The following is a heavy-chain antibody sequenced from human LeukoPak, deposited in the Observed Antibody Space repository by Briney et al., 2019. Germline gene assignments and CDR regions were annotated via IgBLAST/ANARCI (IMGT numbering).Heavy chain of an antibody. D-gene: IGHD1-1*01. CDR1: GVIFNNYA. CDR3: AKHAGTTRQTKDY. V-gene: IGHV3-23*01. Sequence: GGSLRLSCAVSGVIFNNYAMSWVRQATGRGQEWVSVISASGGSTYYADSVKSRFTISRDNSNNRLYLEMNSLRAEDTAVYYCAKHAGTTRQTKDYWGQGTLVTVSS. J-gene: IGHJ4*02. CDR2: ISASGGST.